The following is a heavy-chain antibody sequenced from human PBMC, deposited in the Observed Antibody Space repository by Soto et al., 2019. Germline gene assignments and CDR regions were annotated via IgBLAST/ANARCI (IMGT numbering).Heavy chain of an antibody. CDR2: IDPSDSYT. V-gene: IGHV5-10-1*01. CDR3: GGCERRCGRSPQDIDERSAV. J-gene: IGHJ6*03. Sequence: GYSLNLSCKVSGYRFTSYWISWVRQMPGSGLEWMGRIDPSDSYTNYSPSFQGHVTISADKSIITAYLQWSSQKASDTAMHYCGGCERRCGRSPQDIDERSAVWGKGTTV. CDR1: GYRFTSYW. D-gene: IGHD2-15*01.